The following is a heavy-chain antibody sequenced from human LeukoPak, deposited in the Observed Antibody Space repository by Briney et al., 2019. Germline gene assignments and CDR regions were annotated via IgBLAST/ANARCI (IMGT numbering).Heavy chain of an antibody. CDR1: GFTFSSYA. J-gene: IGHJ6*02. Sequence: GRSLRLSCAASGFTFSSYAMHWVRQAPGKGLEWVAVISYDGSNKYYADSVKGRFTISRDNSKNTLYLQMNSLRAEDTAVYYCARDLTFGGVAYYYYYYGMDVWGQGTTVTVSS. D-gene: IGHD3-16*01. CDR2: ISYDGSNK. CDR3: ARDLTFGGVAYYYYYYGMDV. V-gene: IGHV3-30-3*01.